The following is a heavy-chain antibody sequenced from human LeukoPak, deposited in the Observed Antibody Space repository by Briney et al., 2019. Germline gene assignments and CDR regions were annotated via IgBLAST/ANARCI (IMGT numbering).Heavy chain of an antibody. J-gene: IGHJ6*03. V-gene: IGHV4-38-2*02. Sequence: SETLSLTCTVSGNSISSTYYWGWIRQPPGKGLEWIGSINHSGSTNYNPSLKSRVTISVDKSKNYFSLKLSSVTAADTAVYYCARQSHCSGGSCYSDYYYMDVWGKGTTVTVSS. CDR1: GNSISSTYY. CDR2: INHSGST. CDR3: ARQSHCSGGSCYSDYYYMDV. D-gene: IGHD2-15*01.